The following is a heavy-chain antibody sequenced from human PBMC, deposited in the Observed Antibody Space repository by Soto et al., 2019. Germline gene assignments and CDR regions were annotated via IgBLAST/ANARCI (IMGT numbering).Heavy chain of an antibody. CDR2: IIPMIGTP. D-gene: IGHD2-21*02. Sequence: QVQLVQSGAEVKKPGSSVKVSCKASGGTLRSYAITWVRQAPGQGLEWKGGIIPMIGTPKYAQKFQGRLMITADESTSTAYLELSSLRSEDTAVYYCARGRGFGDYSFDLWGQGTKVTVSS. CDR1: GGTLRSYA. CDR3: ARGRGFGDYSFDL. V-gene: IGHV1-69*01. J-gene: IGHJ3*01.